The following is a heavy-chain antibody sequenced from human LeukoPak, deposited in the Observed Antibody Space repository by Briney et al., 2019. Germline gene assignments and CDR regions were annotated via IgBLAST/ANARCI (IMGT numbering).Heavy chain of an antibody. V-gene: IGHV5-51*01. D-gene: IGHD3-10*01. J-gene: IGHJ6*02. CDR2: IYPGDSDT. Sequence: GESLKISCKGSGYSFTSYWIGWVRQMPGKGLEWMGIIYPGDSDTRYSPSFQGQVTISADKPISTAYLQWSSLKASDTAMYYCARQENPYGSAYYGMDVWGQGTTVTVSS. CDR1: GYSFTSYW. CDR3: ARQENPYGSAYYGMDV.